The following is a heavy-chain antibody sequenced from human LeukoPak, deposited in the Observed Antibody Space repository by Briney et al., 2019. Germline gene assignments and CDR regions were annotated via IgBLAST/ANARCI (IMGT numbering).Heavy chain of an antibody. CDR1: GFTFSSYW. V-gene: IGHV3-7*01. D-gene: IGHD4-17*01. CDR2: IKQDGSEK. CDR3: ARETTVIKKIDY. J-gene: IGHJ4*02. Sequence: GGSLRLSCVVSGFTFSSYWMSWVRQAPGKGLEWVANIKQDGSEKYYVDSVKGRFTISRDNAKNSLYLQMNSLRDEDTAIYYCARETTVIKKIDYWGQGTLVTVSS.